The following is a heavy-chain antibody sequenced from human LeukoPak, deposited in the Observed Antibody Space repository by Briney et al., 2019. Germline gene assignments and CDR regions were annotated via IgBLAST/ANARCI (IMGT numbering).Heavy chain of an antibody. CDR2: ISSDSRTI. V-gene: IGHV3-48*02. Sequence: GGSLRLSCAASGFTFSSYSMNWVRQAPGKGLEWVSYISSDSRTIYYADSVKGRFTISRDNAKNSLYLRMKSLRDEDTAVYYCARYGSGTSYITNYFDYWGQGTLVTVSS. J-gene: IGHJ4*02. CDR1: GFTFSSYS. CDR3: ARYGSGTSYITNYFDY. D-gene: IGHD3-10*01.